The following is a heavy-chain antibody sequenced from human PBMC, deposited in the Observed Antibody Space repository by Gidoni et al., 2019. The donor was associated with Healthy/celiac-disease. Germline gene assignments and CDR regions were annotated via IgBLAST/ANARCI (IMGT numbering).Heavy chain of an antibody. Sequence: EVQPLESGGGLVLPGGSLRLSCAASGFTFSSFAMSWVRQAPGKGLEWVSAISGSGGSTYYADSVKGRFTISRDNSKNTLYLQMNSLRAEDTAVYYCAKDQRFGELLSPFDYWGQGTLVTVSS. CDR2: ISGSGGST. CDR1: GFTFSSFA. V-gene: IGHV3-23*01. J-gene: IGHJ4*02. D-gene: IGHD3-10*01. CDR3: AKDQRFGELLSPFDY.